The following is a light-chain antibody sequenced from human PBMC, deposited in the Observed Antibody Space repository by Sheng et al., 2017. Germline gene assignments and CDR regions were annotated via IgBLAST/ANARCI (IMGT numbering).Light chain of an antibody. CDR2: AAS. CDR1: QSISTS. V-gene: IGKV1-39*01. J-gene: IGKJ3*01. CDR3: QQSYTFPRT. Sequence: DIPMTQSPSSLSASVGDRVTITCRAGQSISTSLNWYQQKPGTAPKLLIYAASSLASGVPSRFSGSGSGTDFTLTITSLQPEDFSTYFCQQSYTFPRTFGP.